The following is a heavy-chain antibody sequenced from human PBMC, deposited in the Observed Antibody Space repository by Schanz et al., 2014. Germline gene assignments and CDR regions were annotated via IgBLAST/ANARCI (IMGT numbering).Heavy chain of an antibody. V-gene: IGHV3-23*01. CDR3: AKDGPGGSGSYAADGGIDV. CDR2: ISGGGGTA. J-gene: IGHJ6*02. D-gene: IGHD3-10*01. Sequence: EVHLLESGGGLVPPGGSLRLSCAASGFNFSDYAMCWVRQAPGKGLEWVSAISGGGGTAYYTDSVKGRFTFSRDKAKSTLYLQMNSLRAEDTAVYYCAKDGPGGSGSYAADGGIDVWGQGTTVTVSS. CDR1: GFNFSDYA.